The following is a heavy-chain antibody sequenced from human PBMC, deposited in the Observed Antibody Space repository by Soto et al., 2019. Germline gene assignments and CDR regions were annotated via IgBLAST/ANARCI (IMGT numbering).Heavy chain of an antibody. J-gene: IGHJ6*02. Sequence: SQTLSLTCAISGDSVSSNSAAWNWIRQSPSRGLEWLGRTYYRSKWYNDYAVSVKSRITINPDTSKNQFSLQLNSVTPEDTAVYYCARDRRDSLRGYYYYCGMDVWGQGTSRTVSS. D-gene: IGHD3-10*01. CDR1: GDSVSSNSAA. CDR3: ARDRRDSLRGYYYYCGMDV. CDR2: TYYRSKWYN. V-gene: IGHV6-1*01.